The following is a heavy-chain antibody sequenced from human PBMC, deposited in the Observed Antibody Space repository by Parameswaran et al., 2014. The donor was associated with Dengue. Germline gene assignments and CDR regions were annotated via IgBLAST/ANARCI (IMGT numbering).Heavy chain of an antibody. CDR3: ASNHNTYYDYVWGSYAGAQSGYYGMDV. Sequence: VRQMPGKGLEWIGEINHSGSTNYNPSLKSRVTISVDTSKNQFSLKLSSVTAADTAVYYCASNHNTYYDYVWGSYAGAQSGYYGMDVWGQGTTVTVSS. J-gene: IGHJ6*02. D-gene: IGHD3-16*01. V-gene: IGHV4-34*01. CDR2: INHSGST.